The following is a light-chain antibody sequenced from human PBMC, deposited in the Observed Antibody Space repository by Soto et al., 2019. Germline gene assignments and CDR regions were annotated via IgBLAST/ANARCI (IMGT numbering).Light chain of an antibody. Sequence: EIVLTQSPGTLSLSPGERATLSCRASQSVSNNSLSWYQQKPYQAPRLLIYGASNRATGIPDRFSGSGSGTDFTLTISRLEPEDFAVYYCQQYGSSGTFGQGTKVEIK. CDR3: QQYGSSGT. CDR1: QSVSNNS. CDR2: GAS. V-gene: IGKV3-20*01. J-gene: IGKJ1*01.